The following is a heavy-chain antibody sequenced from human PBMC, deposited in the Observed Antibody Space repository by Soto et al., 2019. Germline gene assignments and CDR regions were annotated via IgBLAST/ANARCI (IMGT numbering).Heavy chain of an antibody. CDR1: GGSISSYY. J-gene: IGHJ4*02. V-gene: IGHV4-59*01. CDR3: ARGTFGVVKD. Sequence: QVQLQESGPGLVKPSETLSITCTVSGGSISSYYWSWIRQSPGKGLEWIGYMYYSGSTNYNPSLKSRVTISIDTSRNQFSLKLSSVTAADTAVYYCARGTFGVVKDWGQGTLVTVSS. D-gene: IGHD3-3*01. CDR2: MYYSGST.